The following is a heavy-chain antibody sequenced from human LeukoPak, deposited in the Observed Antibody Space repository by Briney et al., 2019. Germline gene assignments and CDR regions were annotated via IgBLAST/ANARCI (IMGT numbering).Heavy chain of an antibody. CDR1: GFTFTSSA. CDR3: ARYCSSTSCYGYYYYYGMDV. D-gene: IGHD2-2*01. Sequence: SVKVSCKASGFTFTSSAVQWVRQARGQRLEWIGWIVVGSGNTNYAQKFQERVTITTDTSTSTAYMELRSLRSDDTAVYYCARYCSSTSCYGYYYYYGMDVWGQGTTVTVSS. V-gene: IGHV1-58*01. J-gene: IGHJ6*02. CDR2: IVVGSGNT.